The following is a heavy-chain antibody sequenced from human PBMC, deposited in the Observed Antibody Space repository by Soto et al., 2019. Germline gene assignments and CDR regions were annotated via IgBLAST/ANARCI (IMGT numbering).Heavy chain of an antibody. CDR2: IWYDGSNK. Sequence: GGSLRLSCAASGFTFSSYGMHWVRQAPGKGLEWVAVIWYDGSNKYYADSVKGRFTISRDNSKNTLYLQMNSLRAEDTAVYYCARDPSDYCSGGSCYPGGYYYGMDVWGQGTTVTVSS. J-gene: IGHJ6*02. CDR1: GFTFSSYG. D-gene: IGHD2-15*01. CDR3: ARDPSDYCSGGSCYPGGYYYGMDV. V-gene: IGHV3-33*01.